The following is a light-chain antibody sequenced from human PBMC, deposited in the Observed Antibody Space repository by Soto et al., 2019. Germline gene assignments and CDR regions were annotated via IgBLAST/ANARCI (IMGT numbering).Light chain of an antibody. CDR2: DAS. CDR1: QGVSRD. CDR3: QQFNSYPIT. J-gene: IGKJ5*01. Sequence: VQLTQSPSSLSASVGDRVTITCRASQGVSRDLAWYQQKPGQPPKLLIYDASNLESGVPSSFSGSGSGTDFTLTITSLQPEDFATYYCQQFNSYPITFGQGTRLEIK. V-gene: IGKV1-13*02.